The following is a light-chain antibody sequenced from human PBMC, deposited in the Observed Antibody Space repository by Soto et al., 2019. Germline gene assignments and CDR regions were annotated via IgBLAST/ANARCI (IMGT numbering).Light chain of an antibody. CDR1: QTISRW. V-gene: IGKV1-5*01. CDR2: TAS. CDR3: QEYNNYWT. Sequence: DIQMTQSPSTLSASVGDTVTITCRASQTISRWLAWYQQKPGKAPRLLIYTASTLESRVPSRFSASGSRTEFTLTLSSLHPDDFATYYCQEYNNYWTSGQGTKVDIK. J-gene: IGKJ1*01.